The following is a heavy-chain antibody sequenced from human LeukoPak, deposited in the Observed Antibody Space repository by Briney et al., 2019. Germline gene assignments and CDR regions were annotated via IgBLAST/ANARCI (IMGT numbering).Heavy chain of an antibody. V-gene: IGHV4-34*01. CDR1: GGSSSRYY. CDR3: ATDRDNYYDSTGYTRPDGFDI. D-gene: IGHD3-22*01. CDR2: INHSGST. Sequence: PSETLSLTCTVSGGSSSRYYWSWIRQPPGKGLEWIGEINHSGSTNYNPSLKSRVTISVDTSKNQFSLKLSSVTAADTAMYYCATDRDNYYDSTGYTRPDGFDIWGQGIMVTVSS. J-gene: IGHJ3*02.